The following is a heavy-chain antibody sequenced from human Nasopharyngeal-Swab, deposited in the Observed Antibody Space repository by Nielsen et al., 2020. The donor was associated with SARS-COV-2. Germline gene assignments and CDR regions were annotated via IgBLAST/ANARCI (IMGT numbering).Heavy chain of an antibody. Sequence: ASVKVSCKASGYTFANYGVSWVRQAPGQGLEWMGIINPSAGSTGYAQKFQGRVTMTRDTSTSTVYMELRSLRSEDTAVYYCARDVGKPDMCCPRRDYGMDVWGQGTTVTVSS. D-gene: IGHD1-26*01. CDR2: INPSAGST. CDR3: ARDVGKPDMCCPRRDYGMDV. CDR1: GYTFANYG. J-gene: IGHJ6*02. V-gene: IGHV1-46*01.